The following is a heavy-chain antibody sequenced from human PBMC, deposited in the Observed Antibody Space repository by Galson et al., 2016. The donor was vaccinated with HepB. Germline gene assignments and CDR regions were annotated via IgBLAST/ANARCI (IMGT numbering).Heavy chain of an antibody. CDR3: ARTISSGWFDP. Sequence: SLRLSCAASGLTLSTYSMNWVRQAPGKGLEWVSSIGISSGYIYYSDSVKGRFIISRDDAKNTLYLQMDSLRVDGAAVYYCARTISSGWFDPWGQGTLVTVSS. V-gene: IGHV3-21*01. CDR1: GLTLSTYS. J-gene: IGHJ5*02. CDR2: IGISSGYI.